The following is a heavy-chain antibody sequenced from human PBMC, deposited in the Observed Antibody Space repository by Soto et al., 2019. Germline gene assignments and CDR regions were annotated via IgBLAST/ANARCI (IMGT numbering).Heavy chain of an antibody. V-gene: IGHV3-30-3*01. J-gene: IGHJ6*02. CDR2: ISYDGSNK. CDR3: ARDPLFDHPLYYYYGMDV. D-gene: IGHD3-9*01. Sequence: GGSLRLSCAASGFTFSSYAMHWVRQAPGKGLEWVAVISYDGSNKYYADSVKGRFTISRDNSKNTLYLQMNSLRAEDTAVYYCARDPLFDHPLYYYYGMDVWGQGTTVTVSS. CDR1: GFTFSSYA.